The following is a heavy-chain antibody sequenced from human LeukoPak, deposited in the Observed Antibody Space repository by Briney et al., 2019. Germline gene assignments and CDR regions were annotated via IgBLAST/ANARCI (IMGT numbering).Heavy chain of an antibody. J-gene: IGHJ4*02. CDR2: ISSSSSYI. CDR1: GGSISSDT. CDR3: ARVLDYYDISGYYLGY. V-gene: IGHV3-21*01. Sequence: WETLSLTCTVSGGSISSDTYYWGWIRQPPGKGLEWVSSISSSSSYIYYADSVKGRFTISRDNAKNSLYLQMNSLRAEDKAVYYCARVLDYYDISGYYLGYWGQGTLVTVSS. D-gene: IGHD3-22*01.